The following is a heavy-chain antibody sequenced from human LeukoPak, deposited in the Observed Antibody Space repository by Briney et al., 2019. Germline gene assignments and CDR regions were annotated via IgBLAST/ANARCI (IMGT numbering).Heavy chain of an antibody. V-gene: IGHV4-59*01. D-gene: IGHD3-3*01. CDR1: GGSISSYY. Sequence: SETLSLTCTVSGGSISSYYWSWIRQPPGKGLEWIGYIYYSGSTNYNPSLKSRATISVDTSKNQFSLKLSSVTAADTAVYYCARGADDFWSGYYLPSYYFDYWGQGTLVTVSS. J-gene: IGHJ4*02. CDR2: IYYSGST. CDR3: ARGADDFWSGYYLPSYYFDY.